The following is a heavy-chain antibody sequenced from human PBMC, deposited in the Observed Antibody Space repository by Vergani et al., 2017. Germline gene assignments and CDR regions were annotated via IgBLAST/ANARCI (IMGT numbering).Heavy chain of an antibody. D-gene: IGHD2-2*01. V-gene: IGHV7-4-1*02. CDR1: GYTFTSYA. CDR2: INTNTGNP. CDR3: ARDVVVVVPAAMEGDYYYYMDV. J-gene: IGHJ6*03. Sequence: QVQLVQSGSALKKPGASVKVSCKASGYTFTSYAMNWVRQAPGQGLEWMGWINTNTGNPTYAQGFTGRFVFSLDTSVSTAYLQISSLKAEDTAVYYCARDVVVVVPAAMEGDYYYYMDVWGKGTTVTVSS.